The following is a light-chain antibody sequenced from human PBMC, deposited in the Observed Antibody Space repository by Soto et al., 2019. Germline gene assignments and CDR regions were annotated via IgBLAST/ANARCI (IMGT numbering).Light chain of an antibody. V-gene: IGKV3-20*01. CDR3: QDPGSSLTWT. CDR1: KRISSSY. J-gene: IGKJ1*01. CDR2: GAS. Sequence: DIVLTQSPGTLSLSPGESATLSCRASKRISSSYFSWYQQRPGQAPRLLIYGASSRATGIPDRFSGSGSGTEVTLAISRLEPEDFVVVYCQDPGSSLTWTFGHGTKVEIK.